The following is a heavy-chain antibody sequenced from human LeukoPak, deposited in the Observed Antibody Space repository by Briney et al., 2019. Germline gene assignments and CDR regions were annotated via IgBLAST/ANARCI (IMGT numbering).Heavy chain of an antibody. D-gene: IGHD2-2*01. J-gene: IGHJ3*02. CDR3: ARGDQLLLDAFDI. V-gene: IGHV3-64*02. CDR2: INSNGRTT. Sequence: GGSLRLSCAASGFTFSISVMHRVRQAPGRGVEFVSTINSNGRTTNYPDSVKGRFTVSRDNSKNTLYLQMGGLRVEGMAVYYCARGDQLLLDAFDIWGEGTMATVSS. CDR1: GFTFSISV.